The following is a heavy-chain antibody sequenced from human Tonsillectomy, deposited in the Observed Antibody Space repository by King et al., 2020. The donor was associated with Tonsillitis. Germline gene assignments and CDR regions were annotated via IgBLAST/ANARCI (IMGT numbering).Heavy chain of an antibody. CDR2: FIVISGRT. J-gene: IGHJ5*02. Sequence: VQLVESGGGLVQPGGSLRLSCAASGCTFSSFGMSWVRQVPGRGREGVLYFIVISGRTNYTDSVKGRCTISRDNSMNTLSLQMNSLRAEDTAVYYCAKGDVSRACGQGTLVTVSS. V-gene: IGHV3-23*04. CDR3: AKGDVSRA. D-gene: IGHD3-10*02. CDR1: GCTFSSFG.